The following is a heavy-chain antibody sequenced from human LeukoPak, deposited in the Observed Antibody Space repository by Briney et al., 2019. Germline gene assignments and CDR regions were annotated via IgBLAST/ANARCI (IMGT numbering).Heavy chain of an antibody. V-gene: IGHV4-34*01. CDR2: ISNSGGI. Sequence: SETLSLTCGVSGGSFSGYVWSWLRQAPEKGLEWIGEISNSGGIKYNPSLEDRVTISGGSSTNQFSLKLTSMTAADTAVYYCARERVEYQLLSKREVYHFDYWGQGILVTVSS. CDR3: ARERVEYQLLSKREVYHFDY. D-gene: IGHD2-2*01. CDR1: GGSFSGYV. J-gene: IGHJ4*02.